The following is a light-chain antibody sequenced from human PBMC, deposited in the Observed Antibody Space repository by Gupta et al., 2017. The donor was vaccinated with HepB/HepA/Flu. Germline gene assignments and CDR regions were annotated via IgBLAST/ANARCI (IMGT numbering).Light chain of an antibody. J-gene: IGKJ2*01. CDR1: QSVSSSY. CDR2: GAS. V-gene: IGKV3-20*01. Sequence: VVTQSPGTLSLATSERATLSCRASQSVSSSYLAWYQQTPGQATSLLIYGASSRATGPPDTFSGSGSATYFPLTISILAPEASAVYYCQQDGSSPRTFGQGTKLEIK. CDR3: QQDGSSPRT.